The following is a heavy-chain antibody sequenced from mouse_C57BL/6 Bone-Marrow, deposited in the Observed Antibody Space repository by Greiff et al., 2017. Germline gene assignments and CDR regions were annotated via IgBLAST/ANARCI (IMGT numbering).Heavy chain of an antibody. D-gene: IGHD1-1*01. Sequence: QVQLKQSGAELVRPGTSVKVSCKASGYAFTNYLIEWVKQRPGQGLEWIGVINPGSGGTNYTEKFKGKATLTADKSSSTAYMQISSLTSEDSAVYFCARRIRRITTVVGDYAMDYWGQGTSVTVSS. J-gene: IGHJ4*01. CDR2: INPGSGGT. V-gene: IGHV1-54*01. CDR1: GYAFTNYL. CDR3: ARRIRRITTVVGDYAMDY.